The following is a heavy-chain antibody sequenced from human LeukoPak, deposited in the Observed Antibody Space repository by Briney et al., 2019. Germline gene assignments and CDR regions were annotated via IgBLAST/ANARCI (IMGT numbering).Heavy chain of an antibody. J-gene: IGHJ4*02. CDR3: ARTKPDNSEIYN. CDR1: GYTFSTYD. D-gene: IGHD3-22*01. V-gene: IGHV1-8*03. Sequence: ASVTVSCMASGYTFSTYDINWVRQAAGQGVEWMGWMNPNSGNTGYAQKFQGRLTITRIASISTAYMELSSLRSDDTAVYYCARTKPDNSEIYNWGQGTLVTVSS. CDR2: MNPNSGNT.